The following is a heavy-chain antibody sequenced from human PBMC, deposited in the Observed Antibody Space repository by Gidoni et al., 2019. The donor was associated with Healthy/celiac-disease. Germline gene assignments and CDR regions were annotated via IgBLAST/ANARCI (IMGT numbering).Heavy chain of an antibody. Sequence: QVQLVQSGAEVKKPGPSVKVSCKASGATFSSYPISGVRQALGQGLGWMRRIIPILGIANYSQKFHGRVTNTADKSADTAYMGLSSQGSEETDVYYCARDEGVGDNGNYLGKNWFDPWGQGTLVTVSS. CDR2: IIPILGIA. J-gene: IGHJ5*02. CDR3: ARDEGVGDNGNYLGKNWFDP. CDR1: GATFSSYP. D-gene: IGHD1-7*01. V-gene: IGHV1-69*04.